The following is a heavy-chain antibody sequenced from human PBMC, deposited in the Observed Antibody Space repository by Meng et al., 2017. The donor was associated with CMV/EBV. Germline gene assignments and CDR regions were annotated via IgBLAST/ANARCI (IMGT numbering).Heavy chain of an antibody. CDR3: AKGFRAYSSSWYDVSDY. Sequence: GGSLRLSCAASGFTFDDYAMHWVRQAPGKGLEWVSAISGSGGSTYYADSVKGRFTISRDNSKNTLYLQMNSLRAEDTAVYYCAKGFRAYSSSWYDVSDYWGQGTLVTVSS. J-gene: IGHJ4*02. CDR1: GFTFDDYA. D-gene: IGHD6-13*01. V-gene: IGHV3-23*01. CDR2: ISGSGGST.